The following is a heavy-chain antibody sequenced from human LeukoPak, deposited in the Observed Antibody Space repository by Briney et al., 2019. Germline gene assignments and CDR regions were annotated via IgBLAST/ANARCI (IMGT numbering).Heavy chain of an antibody. CDR1: GGSIKSYY. CDR2: FSYSGST. CDR3: ARPQYCGANCYHAFEI. Sequence: SETLSLTCAVSGGSIKSYYWSWIRQPPGKELEWIDYFSYSGSTNYNPSLKSRVTISVDTSKNQFSLKLSSVTAADTAVYYCARPQYCGANCYHAFEIWGQGTLVTVSS. D-gene: IGHD2-21*02. V-gene: IGHV4-59*08. J-gene: IGHJ3*02.